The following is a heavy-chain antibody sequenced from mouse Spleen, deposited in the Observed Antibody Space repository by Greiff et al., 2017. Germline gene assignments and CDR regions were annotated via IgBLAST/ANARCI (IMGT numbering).Heavy chain of an antibody. V-gene: IGHV1-69*02. CDR1: GYTFTSYW. J-gene: IGHJ3*01. CDR2: IYPSDSYT. CDR3: TGSFAY. Sequence: VQLQQPGAELVRPGASVKLSCKASGYTFTSYWINWVKQRPGQGLEWIGNIYPSDSYTNYNQKFKDKATLTVDKSSSTAYMQLSSPTSEDSAVYYCTGSFAYWGQGTLVTVSA.